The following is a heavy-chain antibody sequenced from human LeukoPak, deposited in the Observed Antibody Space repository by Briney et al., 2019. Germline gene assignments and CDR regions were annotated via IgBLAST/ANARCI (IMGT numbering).Heavy chain of an antibody. Sequence: SETLSLTCTVSGVSISSSNSYWGWIRQPPGKGLEWIGSIYYSGNTYYNASLKSQVSISIDTSKNRSSLKLSSVTAADTAVYYCARVIYDYAREAYYYYYMDVWGKGTTVTISS. J-gene: IGHJ6*03. CDR1: GVSISSSNSY. CDR3: ARVIYDYAREAYYYYYMDV. D-gene: IGHD3-16*01. CDR2: IYYSGNT. V-gene: IGHV4-39*07.